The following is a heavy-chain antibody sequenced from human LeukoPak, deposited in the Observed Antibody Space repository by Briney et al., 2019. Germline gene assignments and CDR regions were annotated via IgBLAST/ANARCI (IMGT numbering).Heavy chain of an antibody. Sequence: GGSLRLSCAASGFTFSSYGMHWVRQAPGKGLEWVAVISYDGSNKYYADSVKGRFTISRDSSKNTLYLQMNSLGVDDTAIYYCAKKAVVAATGSQYCEYWGQGTLVTVSS. CDR2: ISYDGSNK. V-gene: IGHV3-30*18. D-gene: IGHD2-15*01. CDR1: GFTFSSYG. CDR3: AKKAVVAATGSQYCEY. J-gene: IGHJ4*02.